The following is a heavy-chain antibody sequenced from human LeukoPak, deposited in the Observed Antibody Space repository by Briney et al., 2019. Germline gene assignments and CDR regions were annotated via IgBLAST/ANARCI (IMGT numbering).Heavy chain of an antibody. Sequence: KTSETLSHTCAVSGYSISSGYYWGWIRQPPGKGLEWIGSIYHSGSTYYNPSLKSRVTISVDTSKNQFSLKLSSVTAADTAVYYCARAPGEQWLVRRTHFDYWGQGTLVTVSS. J-gene: IGHJ4*02. CDR2: IYHSGST. CDR1: GYSISSGYY. D-gene: IGHD6-19*01. CDR3: ARAPGEQWLVRRTHFDY. V-gene: IGHV4-38-2*01.